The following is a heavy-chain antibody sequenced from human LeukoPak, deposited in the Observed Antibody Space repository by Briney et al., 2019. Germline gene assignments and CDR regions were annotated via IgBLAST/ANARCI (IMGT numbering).Heavy chain of an antibody. Sequence: GGSLRLSCAASGFTFSSYSMTWVRQAPGKGLEWVSSISSRSSYIYYADSVKGRFTISRDNAKNTLNLQMNSLRAEDTAVYYCARDLGQYYDTSDNWFDPWGQGTLVTVSS. V-gene: IGHV3-21*01. D-gene: IGHD3-22*01. CDR1: GFTFSSYS. J-gene: IGHJ5*02. CDR3: ARDLGQYYDTSDNWFDP. CDR2: ISSRSSYI.